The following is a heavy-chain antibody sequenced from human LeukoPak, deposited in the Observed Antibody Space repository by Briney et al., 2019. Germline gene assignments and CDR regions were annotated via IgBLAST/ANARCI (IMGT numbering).Heavy chain of an antibody. CDR3: ATVAGGTYHFDL. CDR1: GFTVNSHY. J-gene: IGHJ4*02. V-gene: IGHV3-53*01. Sequence: GGSLRLSCAASGFTVNSHYMSWVRQAPGKGLEWVSIIYDGGTTSYEDSVKGRFTISRDNSNNILYLQMSSLRAEDTAVYYCATVAGGTYHFDLWGQGALVTVSS. D-gene: IGHD1-26*01. CDR2: IYDGGTT.